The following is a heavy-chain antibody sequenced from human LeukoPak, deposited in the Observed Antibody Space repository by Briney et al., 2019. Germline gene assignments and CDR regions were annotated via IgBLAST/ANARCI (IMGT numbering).Heavy chain of an antibody. CDR2: INHSGST. Sequence: SETLSLTCAAYGGSFSGYYWSWIRQPPGKGLEWIGEINHSGSTNYNPSLKSRVTISVDTSKNQFSLKLSSVTAADTAVYYCARDGHGSYPAFDIWGQGTMVTVSS. CDR3: ARDGHGSYPAFDI. D-gene: IGHD1-26*01. V-gene: IGHV4-34*01. CDR1: GGSFSGYY. J-gene: IGHJ3*02.